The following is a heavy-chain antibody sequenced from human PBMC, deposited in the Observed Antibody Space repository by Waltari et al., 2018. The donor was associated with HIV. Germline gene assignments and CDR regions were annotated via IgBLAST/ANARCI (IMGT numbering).Heavy chain of an antibody. CDR2: FDPEDGET. D-gene: IGHD3-16*01. V-gene: IGHV1-24*01. CDR1: GYTLSELA. Sequence: VQLVQSGAEVKKPGASVKVSCKVSGYTLSELALHWVRQSPGKGLEGMGGFDPEDGETVYAQNFQGRVTMTEDPSTGSAYMDLTGLRFDDTAVYYCTGGGSAFDVWGQGTMVTVSS. J-gene: IGHJ3*01. CDR3: TGGGSAFDV.